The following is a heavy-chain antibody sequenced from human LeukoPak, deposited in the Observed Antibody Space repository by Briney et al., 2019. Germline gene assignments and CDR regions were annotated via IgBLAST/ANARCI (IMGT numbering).Heavy chain of an antibody. Sequence: SETLSLACAVYGGSFSGYYWSWIRQPPGKGLEWIGEINHSGSTNYNPSLKSRVTISVDTSKNQFSLKLSSVTAADTAVYYCATPGYSYGLFDYWGQGTLVTVSS. CDR3: ATPGYSYGLFDY. CDR1: GGSFSGYY. CDR2: INHSGST. D-gene: IGHD5-18*01. J-gene: IGHJ4*02. V-gene: IGHV4-34*01.